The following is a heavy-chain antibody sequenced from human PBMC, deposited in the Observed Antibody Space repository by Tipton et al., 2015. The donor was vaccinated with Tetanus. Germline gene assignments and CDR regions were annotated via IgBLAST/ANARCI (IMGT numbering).Heavy chain of an antibody. D-gene: IGHD3-22*01. Sequence: SLRLSCAASGFTFSSYSMNWVRQAPGKGLEWVSYISSSSSTIYYADSVKGRFTISRDNAKNSLYLQMNSLRDEDTAVYYCARDLSRHPASMIVLEEFKYYFDYWGQGSLVTVSS. CDR2: ISSSSSTI. CDR3: ARDLSRHPASMIVLEEFKYYFDY. V-gene: IGHV3-48*02. J-gene: IGHJ4*02. CDR1: GFTFSSYS.